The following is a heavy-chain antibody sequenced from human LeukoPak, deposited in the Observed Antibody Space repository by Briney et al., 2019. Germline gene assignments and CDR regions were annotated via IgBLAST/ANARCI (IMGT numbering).Heavy chain of an antibody. CDR2: IYYSGST. Sequence: SQTLSLTCTVSGGSISSGGYYWSWIRQHPGKGLEWIGYIYYSGSTYYNPSLKSRVTTSVDTSKNQFSLKLSSVTAADTAVYYCARERAYYYDSSGYRPIDYWGQGTLVTVSS. CDR3: ARERAYYYDSSGYRPIDY. J-gene: IGHJ4*02. V-gene: IGHV4-31*03. D-gene: IGHD3-22*01. CDR1: GGSISSGGYY.